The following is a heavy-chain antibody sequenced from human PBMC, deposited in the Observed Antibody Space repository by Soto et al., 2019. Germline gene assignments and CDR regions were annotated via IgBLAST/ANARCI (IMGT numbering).Heavy chain of an antibody. D-gene: IGHD2-15*01. J-gene: IGHJ4*02. V-gene: IGHV3-30*03. CDR3: ARVLVFAYYFDY. Sequence: PGGSLRLSCAASGFICSSYGMSWVRQAPGKGLEWVAVISYDGSNKYYADSVKGRFTISRDNSKNTLYLQMNSLRAEDTAVYYCARVLVFAYYFDYWGQGTLVTVSS. CDR2: ISYDGSNK. CDR1: GFICSSYG.